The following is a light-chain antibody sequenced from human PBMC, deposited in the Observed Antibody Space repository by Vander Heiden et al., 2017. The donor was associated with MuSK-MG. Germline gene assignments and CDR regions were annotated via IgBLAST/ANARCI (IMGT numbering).Light chain of an antibody. CDR3: QQYYCPPLT. CDR1: QSVLSSSNNKNY. V-gene: IGKV4-1*01. CDR2: WAS. J-gene: IGKJ4*01. Sequence: DIVMTQSPDSLAVSLGERATINCKSSQSVLSSSNNKNYLAWYQQKPGQPPKLLIDWASTRESGVPDRCGGSGSGKDFTLTSSSLQAEDVAVYYCQQYYCPPLTFGEGTKVEIK.